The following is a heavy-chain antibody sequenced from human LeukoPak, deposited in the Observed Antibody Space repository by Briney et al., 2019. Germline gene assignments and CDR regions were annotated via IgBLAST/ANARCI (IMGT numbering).Heavy chain of an antibody. J-gene: IGHJ6*02. D-gene: IGHD3-10*01. V-gene: IGHV1-3*01. Sequence: ASVKVSCKASGYTFTSYAMHWVRQAPGQRLEWMGWINAGNGNTKYSQKFQGRVTITEDTSTDTAYMELSSLRSEDTAVYYCATMYYYGSGSYYNPVRYYYYGMDVWGQGTTVTVSS. CDR2: INAGNGNT. CDR3: ATMYYYGSGSYYNPVRYYYYGMDV. CDR1: GYTFTSYA.